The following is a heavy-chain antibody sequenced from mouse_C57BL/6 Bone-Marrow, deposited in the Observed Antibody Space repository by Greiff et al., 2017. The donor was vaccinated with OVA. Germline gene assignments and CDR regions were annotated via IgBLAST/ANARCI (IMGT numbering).Heavy chain of an antibody. CDR2: INPNNGGT. J-gene: IGHJ1*03. Sequence: DVQLQESGPELVKPGASVKIPCKASGYTFTDYNMDWVKQSHGKSLEWIGAINPNNGGTIYNQKFKGKATLTVDKSSSTAYMELRSLTSEDTAVYYCARSGLWYFDVWGTGTTVTVSS. D-gene: IGHD3-3*01. CDR3: ARSGLWYFDV. CDR1: GYTFTDYN. V-gene: IGHV1-18*01.